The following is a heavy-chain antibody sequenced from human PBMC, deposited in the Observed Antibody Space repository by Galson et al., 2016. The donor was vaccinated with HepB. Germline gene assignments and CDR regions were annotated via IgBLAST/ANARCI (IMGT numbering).Heavy chain of an antibody. Sequence: SLRLSCAASGFTFSSYGMHWVRQAPGKGLEWVSSISSSSSYIYYADSVKGRFTISRDNAKNSLYLQMNSLRAEDTAVYYCAGGLRFLEWGPDLVVGADFDYWGQGTLGTVSS. CDR3: AGGLRFLEWGPDLVVGADFDY. V-gene: IGHV3-21*01. CDR1: GFTFSSYG. CDR2: ISSSSSYI. J-gene: IGHJ4*02. D-gene: IGHD3-3*01.